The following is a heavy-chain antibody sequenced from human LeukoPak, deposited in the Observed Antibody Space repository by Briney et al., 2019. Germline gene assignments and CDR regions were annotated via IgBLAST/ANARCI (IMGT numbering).Heavy chain of an antibody. J-gene: IGHJ4*02. CDR2: IGGSSRSI. CDR1: GFTFGSYS. V-gene: IGHV3-48*01. D-gene: IGHD3-9*01. CDR3: ARELRYFDWSPIDY. Sequence: GGSLRLSCAASGFTFGSYSMNWVRQAPGKGLEWVSYIGGSSRSIYYADSVKGRFTISRDNAKNSLYLQMNSLRAEDTALYYCARELRYFDWSPIDYWGQGTLVTVSP.